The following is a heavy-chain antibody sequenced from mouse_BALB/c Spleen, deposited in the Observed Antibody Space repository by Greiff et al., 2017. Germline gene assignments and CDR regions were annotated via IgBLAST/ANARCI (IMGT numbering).Heavy chain of an antibody. CDR2: ISSGSSTI. CDR1: GFTFSSFG. Sequence: EVQLVESGGGLVQPGGSRKFSCAASGFTFSSFGMHWVRQAPEKGLEWVAYISSGSSTIYYADTVKGRFTISRDNPKNTLFLQMSSLKSEDTAMYFCARHYRYDEAWFAYWGQGTRVTVSA. D-gene: IGHD2-14*01. CDR3: ARHYRYDEAWFAY. J-gene: IGHJ3*01. V-gene: IGHV5-17*02.